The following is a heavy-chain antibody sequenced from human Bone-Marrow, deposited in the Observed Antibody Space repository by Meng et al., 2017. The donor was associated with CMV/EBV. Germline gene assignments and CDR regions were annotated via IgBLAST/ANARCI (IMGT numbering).Heavy chain of an antibody. J-gene: IGHJ6*02. D-gene: IGHD2-2*01. CDR1: GGTFSSYA. Sequence: SVKVSCKASGGTFSSYAISWVRQAPGQGLEWMGGIIPILGIANYAQKFQGRVTITADKSTSTAYMELSSLRSEDTAVYYCARGYCSSTSCSQQYYYYGMDVWGQGPTVTVSS. CDR3: ARGYCSSTSCSQQYYYYGMDV. CDR2: IIPILGIA. V-gene: IGHV1-69*10.